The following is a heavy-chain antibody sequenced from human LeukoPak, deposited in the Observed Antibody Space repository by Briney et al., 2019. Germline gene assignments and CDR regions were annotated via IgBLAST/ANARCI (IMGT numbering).Heavy chain of an antibody. V-gene: IGHV4-34*01. D-gene: IGHD5-24*01. CDR3: ARAGRWLQSRIDY. CDR1: GGSFSGYY. J-gene: IGHJ4*02. CDR2: INHSGST. Sequence: PSETLSLTCAVYGGSFSGYYWSWIRQPPGKGLEWIGEINHSGSTNYNPSLKSRATISVDTSKNQFSLKLSSVTAADTAVYYCARAGRWLQSRIDYWGQGTLVTVSS.